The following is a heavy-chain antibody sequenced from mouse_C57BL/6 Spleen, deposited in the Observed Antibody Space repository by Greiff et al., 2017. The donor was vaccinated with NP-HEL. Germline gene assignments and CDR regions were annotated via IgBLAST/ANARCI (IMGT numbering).Heavy chain of an antibody. CDR3: ERSDGKYGKDYAMDY. CDR1: GYTFTSYW. Sequence: QVQLQQPGPELVKPGASVKLSCKASGYTFTSYWMHWVKQRPGQGLEWIGMIPPNSGSTNYNEKFKGKATLTVDKSSSSAYMQLSSLTSEDSAVYYCERSDGKYGKDYAMDYWGQGTSVTVSS. V-gene: IGHV1-64*01. D-gene: IGHD2-1*01. CDR2: IPPNSGST. J-gene: IGHJ4*01.